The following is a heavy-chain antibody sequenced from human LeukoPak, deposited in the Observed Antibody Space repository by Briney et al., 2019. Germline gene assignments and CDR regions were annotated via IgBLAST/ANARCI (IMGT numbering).Heavy chain of an antibody. V-gene: IGHV3-21*01. CDR2: ISTSSIYI. Sequence: GGSLRLSCAASGFTFSSYTMNWVRQAPGKGLEWVSYISTSSIYIYYADSLKGRFTISRDNAKNSLYLQMNSLRAEDTAVYYCAKDQLSVVRGGYYYYMDVWGKGTTVTISS. CDR1: GFTFSSYT. J-gene: IGHJ6*03. D-gene: IGHD3-10*01. CDR3: AKDQLSVVRGGYYYYMDV.